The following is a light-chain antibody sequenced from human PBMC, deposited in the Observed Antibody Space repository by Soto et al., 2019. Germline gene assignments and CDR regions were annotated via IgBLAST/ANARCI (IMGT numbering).Light chain of an antibody. CDR3: SSYTSSSTLMV. Sequence: QSALTQPASVSGSPGQSITISCTGTSSDVGGYNYVSWYQQHPARAPKVMIYDVSDRPSGVSNRFSGAKSGNTASLTISGFQAEDEADYDCSSYTSSSTLMVFGGGTKLAVL. V-gene: IGLV2-14*01. CDR2: DVS. CDR1: SSDVGGYNY. J-gene: IGLJ2*01.